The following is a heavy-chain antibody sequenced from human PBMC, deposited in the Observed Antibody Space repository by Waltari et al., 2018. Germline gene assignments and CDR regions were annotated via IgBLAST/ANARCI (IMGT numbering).Heavy chain of an antibody. D-gene: IGHD2-2*02. Sequence: QVQLQESGPGLVKPSETLSLTCAVSGYSISSGYYWGWIRQPPGKALEWIGSIYHSGSNYYNPSLTCRVTITVAPSRNQFYRKVSSVTAADTAVYYCASPPTNIVVVPAAILSGSEYFQHWGQGTLVTVSS. CDR2: IYHSGSN. J-gene: IGHJ1*01. CDR1: GYSISSGYY. V-gene: IGHV4-38-2*01. CDR3: ASPPTNIVVVPAAILSGSEYFQH.